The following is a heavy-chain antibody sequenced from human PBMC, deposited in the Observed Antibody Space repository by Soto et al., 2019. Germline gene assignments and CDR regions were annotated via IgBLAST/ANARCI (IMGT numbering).Heavy chain of an antibody. Sequence: EVQLVESGGGLVQPGGSLRLSCAASGFTFSDHYMDWVRQAPGKGLEWVARIRNKANSYTTEYAASVKGRFTVSRXVSKNSLYLQMNSLKTEDTAVYYCTRSSGGYPLFDYWGQGTLVTVSS. J-gene: IGHJ4*02. V-gene: IGHV3-72*01. D-gene: IGHD1-26*01. CDR3: TRSSGGYPLFDY. CDR1: GFTFSDHY. CDR2: IRNKANSYTT.